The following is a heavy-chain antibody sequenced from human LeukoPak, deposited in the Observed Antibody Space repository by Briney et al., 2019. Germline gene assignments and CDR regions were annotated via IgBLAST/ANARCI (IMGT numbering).Heavy chain of an antibody. V-gene: IGHV3-7*01. J-gene: IGHJ3*02. CDR2: IKQDGSEK. Sequence: PGGSLRLSCAASGFTFSSYWMSWVRQAPGKGLEWVANIKQDGSEKYYVDSVKGRFTISRDNAKNSLYLQMNSLRAEDTAVYYCAKALDTAMVNEDAFDIWGQGTMVTVSS. CDR1: GFTFSSYW. CDR3: AKALDTAMVNEDAFDI. D-gene: IGHD5-18*01.